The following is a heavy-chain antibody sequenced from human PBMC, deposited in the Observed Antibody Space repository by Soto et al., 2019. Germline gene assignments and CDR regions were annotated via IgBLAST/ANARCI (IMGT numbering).Heavy chain of an antibody. D-gene: IGHD6-19*01. CDR2: IYSSGST. CDR1: GGSISSYY. CDR3: ARHPAVTGMAAYFDY. Sequence: PSETLSLTCTVSGGSISSYYWSWIRQPPGKGLEWIGYIYSSGSTNYTPSLKSRVTISVDTSKNQFSLRLSSVTAADTAVYYCARHPAVTGMAAYFDYWGQGTLVTVSS. V-gene: IGHV4-59*08. J-gene: IGHJ4*02.